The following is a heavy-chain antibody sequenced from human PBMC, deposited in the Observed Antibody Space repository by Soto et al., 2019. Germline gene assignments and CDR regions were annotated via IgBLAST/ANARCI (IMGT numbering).Heavy chain of an antibody. CDR3: ARDRFLYYYDSSGYPYYFDY. V-gene: IGHV6-1*01. D-gene: IGHD3-22*01. CDR1: GDSVSSNSAA. Sequence: SQTLSLTCAISGDSVSSNSAAWNWIRQSPSRGLEWLGRTYYRSKWYNDYAVSVKSRITINPDTSKNQFSLQLNSVTPEDMAVYYCARDRFLYYYDSSGYPYYFDYWGQGXLVTVSS. J-gene: IGHJ4*02. CDR2: TYYRSKWYN.